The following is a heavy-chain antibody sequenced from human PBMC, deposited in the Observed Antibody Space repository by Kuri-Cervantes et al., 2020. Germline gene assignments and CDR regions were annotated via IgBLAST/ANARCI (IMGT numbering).Heavy chain of an antibody. CDR2: IKSKTDGGTT. V-gene: IGHV3-15*01. Sequence: GESLKISCVTSGLTFSNAWMSWVRQAPGKGLEWVGRIKSKTDGGTTDYSAPVKGRFTISRDDSENTLYLQMISLKTEDTAVYYCTTEIVVVPAAMGLDAFDIWGQGTMVTVSS. CDR3: TTEIVVVPAAMGLDAFDI. CDR1: GLTFSNAW. J-gene: IGHJ3*02. D-gene: IGHD2-2*01.